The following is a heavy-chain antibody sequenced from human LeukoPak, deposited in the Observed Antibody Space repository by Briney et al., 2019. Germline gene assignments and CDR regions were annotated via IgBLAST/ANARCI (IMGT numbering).Heavy chain of an antibody. CDR2: IIPIFGTA. V-gene: IGHV1-69*05. CDR1: GGTFSSYA. CDR3: ARGGMGYCSSISCAFDY. J-gene: IGHJ4*02. Sequence: SVKVSCKASGGTFSSYAISWVRQAPGQGLECMGGIIPIFGTANYAQRFQGRVTITTDESTSTAHMELSSLRSEHTAVYYRARGGMGYCSSISCAFDYWGQGTLVTVSS. D-gene: IGHD2-2*01.